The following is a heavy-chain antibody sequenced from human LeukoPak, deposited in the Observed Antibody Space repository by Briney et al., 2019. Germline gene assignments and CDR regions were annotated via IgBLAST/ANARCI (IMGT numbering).Heavy chain of an antibody. J-gene: IGHJ3*02. CDR1: GFTFTRYY. Sequence: ASVNVSCKASGFTFTRYYMHWVRQAPGQGLEWMGIINLSGGSTNYAQRFQGRVTVTSDTSTSTVYMELSSLISEDTAVYYCARSSTFYFGNLDIWGQGTVVTVSS. D-gene: IGHD3-10*01. V-gene: IGHV1-46*01. CDR2: INLSGGST. CDR3: ARSSTFYFGNLDI.